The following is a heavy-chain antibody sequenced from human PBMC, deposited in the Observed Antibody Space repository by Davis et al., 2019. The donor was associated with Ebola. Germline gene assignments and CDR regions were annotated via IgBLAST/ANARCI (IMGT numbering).Heavy chain of an antibody. CDR2: IKQDGSEK. Sequence: PGGSLRLSCAASGFTFSSYEMSWVRQAPGKGLEWVANIKQDGSEKYYVDSVKGRFTISRDNAKNSLYLQMNSLRAEDTAVYYCASTDYGDYYYGMDVWGQGTTVTVSS. J-gene: IGHJ6*02. CDR3: ASTDYGDYYYGMDV. D-gene: IGHD4-17*01. V-gene: IGHV3-7*01. CDR1: GFTFSSYE.